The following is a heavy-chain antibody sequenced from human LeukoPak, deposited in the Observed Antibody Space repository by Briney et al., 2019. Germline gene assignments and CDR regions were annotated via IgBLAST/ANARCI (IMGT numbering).Heavy chain of an antibody. CDR1: GFTFSSYW. D-gene: IGHD1-1*01. CDR2: ISDNGGST. J-gene: IGHJ4*02. CDR3: AKPPGTDHYFHY. Sequence: GGSLRLSCAASGFTFSSYWMSWVRQAPGKGLEWVSAISDNGGSTYYVDSVKGRFTISRDNSKNTLYLQMSSLRAEDTAVYYCAKPPGTDHYFHYWGQGTLVTVSS. V-gene: IGHV3-23*01.